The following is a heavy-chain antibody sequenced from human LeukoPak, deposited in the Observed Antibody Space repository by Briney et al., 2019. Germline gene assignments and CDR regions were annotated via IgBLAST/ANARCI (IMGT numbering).Heavy chain of an antibody. D-gene: IGHD6-13*01. CDR2: IYTSGGT. V-gene: IGHV4-4*07. Sequence: SETLSLTCTVSGYSISSGYYWSWIRQPAGKGLEWIGRIYTSGGTNYNPSLKSRVTMSVDTSKNQFSLKLSSVTAADTAVYYCARDVTAAAGNNWFDPWGQGTLVTVSS. CDR1: GYSISSGYY. CDR3: ARDVTAAAGNNWFDP. J-gene: IGHJ5*02.